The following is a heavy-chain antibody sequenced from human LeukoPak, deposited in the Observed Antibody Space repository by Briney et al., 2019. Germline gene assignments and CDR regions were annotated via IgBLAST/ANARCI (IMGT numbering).Heavy chain of an antibody. D-gene: IGHD3-3*01. CDR3: AKDTGSPADAITMEDNAFDI. CDR2: ISWSSGII. J-gene: IGHJ3*02. V-gene: IGHV3-9*01. Sequence: GRSLRLSCAASGFIFDDHGMHWVRQAPGKGLEWGSGISWSSGIIGYADSVKGRFTISRDNAKNSLYLQMESLRAEDTAVYYCAKDTGSPADAITMEDNAFDIWGQGTMVTVSS. CDR1: GFIFDDHG.